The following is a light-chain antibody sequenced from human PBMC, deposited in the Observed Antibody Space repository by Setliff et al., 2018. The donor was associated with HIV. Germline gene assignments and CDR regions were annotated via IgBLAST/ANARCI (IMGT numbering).Light chain of an antibody. J-gene: IGLJ1*01. CDR1: TSDVGGYNY. Sequence: QSVLTQPASVSGSPGQSITISCTGTTSDVGGYNYVSWYQQHPGKAPKLIIYEVRNRSSGVSNRFSGSKSGNTASLTISGLQAEDEADYYCSSYAITNTLPFGTGTKVTV. CDR2: EVR. CDR3: SSYAITNTLP. V-gene: IGLV2-14*01.